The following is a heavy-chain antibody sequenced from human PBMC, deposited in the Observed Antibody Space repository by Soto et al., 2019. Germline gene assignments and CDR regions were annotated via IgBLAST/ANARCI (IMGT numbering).Heavy chain of an antibody. V-gene: IGHV1-2*02. Sequence: ASVKVSCKASGYTFTGYYMHWVRQAPGQGLEWMGWINPNSGGTNYAQKFQGRVTMTRDTSISTAYMELSRPRSDDTAVYYCARELITGTTRGDAFDIWGQGTMVTVSS. CDR2: INPNSGGT. CDR3: ARELITGTTRGDAFDI. CDR1: GYTFTGYY. D-gene: IGHD1-7*01. J-gene: IGHJ3*02.